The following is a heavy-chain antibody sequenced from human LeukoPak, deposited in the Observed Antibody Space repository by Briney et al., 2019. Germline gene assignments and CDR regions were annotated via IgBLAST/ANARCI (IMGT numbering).Heavy chain of an antibody. CDR3: ARAPGYYDSSGYYLDFDY. CDR1: GYTFTSYG. J-gene: IGHJ4*02. CDR2: ISAYNGNT. D-gene: IGHD3-22*01. V-gene: IGHV1-18*01. Sequence: ASVKVSCKASGYTFTSYGISWVRQAPGQGLEWMGWISAYNGNTNYAQKLQGRVTMTTDTSTSTAYMELRSLRSDDTAVYYCARAPGYYDSSGYYLDFDYWGQGTLVTVSS.